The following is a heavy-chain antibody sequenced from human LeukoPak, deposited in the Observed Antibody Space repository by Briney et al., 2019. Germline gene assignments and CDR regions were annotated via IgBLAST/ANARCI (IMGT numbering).Heavy chain of an antibody. CDR3: ARDRRVYDYGAFDI. V-gene: IGHV4-39*07. CDR1: GGSIGSTIYN. CDR2: IYHSGST. D-gene: IGHD4-17*01. Sequence: PSETLSLTCTVSGGSIGSTIYNWGWIRQPPGKGLEWIGSIYHSGSTYYNPSLKSRLTISADTSKNQFSLRLSSVTAADTAVYYCARDRRVYDYGAFDIWGQGTMVTVSS. J-gene: IGHJ3*02.